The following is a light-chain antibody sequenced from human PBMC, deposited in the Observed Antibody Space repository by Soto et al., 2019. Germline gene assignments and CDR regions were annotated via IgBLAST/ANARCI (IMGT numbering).Light chain of an antibody. CDR2: DAS. CDR3: QQYNNWPRT. J-gene: IGKJ1*01. V-gene: IGKV3D-15*01. CDR1: QSVSNN. Sequence: EIVLTQSPGTLSLSPGERATLSCRASQSVSNNYLAWYQQKPGQAPRLLIYDASNRATGIPARFSGSGSGTEFTLTSSSLQSEDFAVYYCQQYNNWPRTFGQGTKVDIK.